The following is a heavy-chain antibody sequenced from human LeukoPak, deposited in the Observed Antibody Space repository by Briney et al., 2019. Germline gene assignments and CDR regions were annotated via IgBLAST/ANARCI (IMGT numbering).Heavy chain of an antibody. D-gene: IGHD2-2*01. Sequence: GEALKISCKGSGYSFTSYWISWVRQMPGKGLEWRGRIDPSDSYTNYSPSFQGHVTISADKSISTAYLQWSSLKASDTAMYYCARHHPLTYCSSTICPVDAFDIWGQGTMVTVSS. J-gene: IGHJ3*02. CDR3: ARHHPLTYCSSTICPVDAFDI. CDR1: GYSFTSYW. V-gene: IGHV5-10-1*01. CDR2: IDPSDSYT.